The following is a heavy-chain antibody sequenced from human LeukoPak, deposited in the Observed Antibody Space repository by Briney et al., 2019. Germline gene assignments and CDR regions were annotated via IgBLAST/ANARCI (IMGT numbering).Heavy chain of an antibody. CDR2: IWYDGSIK. D-gene: IGHD1-26*01. CDR3: ARAWADPFDY. J-gene: IGHJ4*02. V-gene: IGHV3-33*01. CDR1: GFNFSIYG. Sequence: GGSLRLSCAASGFNFSIYGMHWVRQAPGKGLEWVAVIWYDGSIKYYADSVKGRFTISRDNSKNSLYLQMNSLRADDTALYYCARAWADPFDYWGQGTLVTVSS.